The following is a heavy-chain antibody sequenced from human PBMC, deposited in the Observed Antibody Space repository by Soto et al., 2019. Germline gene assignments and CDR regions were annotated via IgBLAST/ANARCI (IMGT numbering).Heavy chain of an antibody. J-gene: IGHJ4*02. V-gene: IGHV3-48*01. CDR3: ARDFLRGYGPDY. CDR1: GFTFSTYN. CDR2: IRGSGAI. Sequence: GGSLRLSCAASGFTFSTYNMNWVRQAPGKGLEWVSYIRGSGAIYYADSVQGRFTMPRDNAKNSLYLQMNSLRAEDTAVYYCARDFLRGYGPDYWGQGTLVTVSS. D-gene: IGHD2-15*01.